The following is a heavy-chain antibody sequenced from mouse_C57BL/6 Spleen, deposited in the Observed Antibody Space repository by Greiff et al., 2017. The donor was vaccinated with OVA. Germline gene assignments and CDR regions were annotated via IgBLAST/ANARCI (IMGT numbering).Heavy chain of an antibody. CDR1: GFTFSSYG. CDR2: ISSGGSYT. D-gene: IGHD2-3*01. Sequence: EVQLVESGGALVKPGGSLKLSCAASGFTFSSYGMSWVRQTPDKRLGWVATISSGGSYTYYPDSVKGRFTISRDNAKNTLYLQMSSLKSEDTAMYYCARLYDGYYGYWGQGTTLTVSS. J-gene: IGHJ2*01. CDR3: ARLYDGYYGY. V-gene: IGHV5-6*01.